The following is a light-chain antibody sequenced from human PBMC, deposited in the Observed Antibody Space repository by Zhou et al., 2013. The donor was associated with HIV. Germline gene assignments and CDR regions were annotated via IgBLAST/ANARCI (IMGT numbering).Light chain of an antibody. V-gene: IGKV1-5*03. CDR2: KAS. CDR3: QKYDRAPLT. J-gene: IGKJ4*01. Sequence: DIQMTQSPSTLSASVGDSVTITCRASQTISSWLAWYQQKPGKAPKLLIYKASGLESGVPSRFSGSGSGTEFTLTISSLQPDDFATYYCQKYDRAPLTFGGGTKVEIK. CDR1: QTISSW.